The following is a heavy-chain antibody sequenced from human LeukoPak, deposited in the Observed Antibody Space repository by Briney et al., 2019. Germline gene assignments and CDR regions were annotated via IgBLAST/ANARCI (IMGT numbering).Heavy chain of an antibody. CDR2: IWYDGSNQ. J-gene: IGHJ2*01. Sequence: PGGSLRLSCAASGFTFSSYAMSWVRQAPGKGLEWVAIIWYDGSNQYYGDSVKGRFTISRDNSKNMLYLQMNSLRAEDTALYYCVRDRSARYFDFWGRGTLVTVSS. CDR1: GFTFSSYA. CDR3: VRDRSARYFDF. V-gene: IGHV3-33*08. D-gene: IGHD3-3*01.